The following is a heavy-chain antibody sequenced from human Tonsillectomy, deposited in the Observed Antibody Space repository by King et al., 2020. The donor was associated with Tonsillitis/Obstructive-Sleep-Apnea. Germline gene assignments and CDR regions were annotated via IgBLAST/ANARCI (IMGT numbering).Heavy chain of an antibody. D-gene: IGHD2-15*01. CDR2: ISWYSGSI. Sequence: VQLVESGGGLVQPGRSLRLSCAASGFTFDDYVMHWVRQAPGKGLEWVSGISWYSGSIGYADSVKGRFTISRDNAKNSLYLQMNSLRAEDTALYYCAQVYCCGGSCHSVAYFDYWGQGTLVTVSS. CDR3: AQVYCCGGSCHSVAYFDY. V-gene: IGHV3-9*01. J-gene: IGHJ4*02. CDR1: GFTFDDYV.